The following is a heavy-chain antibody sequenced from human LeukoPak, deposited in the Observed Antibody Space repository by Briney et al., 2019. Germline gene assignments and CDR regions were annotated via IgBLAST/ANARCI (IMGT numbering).Heavy chain of an antibody. CDR3: ARDLYSGHEGNAFDI. Sequence: SVKVSCKASGGTFSSYAITWVRQAPGQGLEWMGRIIPILGIANYAQKFQGRVTIIADKSTSTAYMGLSSLRSEDTAVYYCARDLYSGHEGNAFDIWGQGTMVTVSS. V-gene: IGHV1-69*04. D-gene: IGHD5-12*01. CDR1: GGTFSSYA. J-gene: IGHJ3*02. CDR2: IIPILGIA.